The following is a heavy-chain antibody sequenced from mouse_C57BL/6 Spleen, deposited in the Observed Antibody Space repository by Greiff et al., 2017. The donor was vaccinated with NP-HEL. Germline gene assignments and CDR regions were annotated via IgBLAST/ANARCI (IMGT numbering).Heavy chain of an antibody. CDR2: INPSTGGT. V-gene: IGHV1-42*01. CDR1: GYSFTGYY. J-gene: IGHJ4*01. D-gene: IGHD2-4*01. Sequence: DVQLQESGPELVKPGASVKISCKASGYSFTGYYMNWVKQSPEKSLEWIGEINPSTGGTTYNQKFKAKATLTVDKSSSTAYMQLKSLTSEDSAVYYCERCDYDVAYAMDYWGQGTSVTVSS. CDR3: ERCDYDVAYAMDY.